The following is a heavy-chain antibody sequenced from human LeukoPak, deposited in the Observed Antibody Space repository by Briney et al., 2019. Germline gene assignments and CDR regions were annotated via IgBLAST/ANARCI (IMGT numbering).Heavy chain of an antibody. J-gene: IGHJ4*02. V-gene: IGHV3-7*01. D-gene: IGHD4-17*01. Sequence: GGSLRLSCAASRFTFSSYWMSWVRQAPGKGLEWVANIKQDGSEKYYVDSVKGRFTISRDNAKNSLYLQMNSLRAEDTAVYYCARDAPYYGAVDYWGQGTLVTVSS. CDR3: ARDAPYYGAVDY. CDR2: IKQDGSEK. CDR1: RFTFSSYW.